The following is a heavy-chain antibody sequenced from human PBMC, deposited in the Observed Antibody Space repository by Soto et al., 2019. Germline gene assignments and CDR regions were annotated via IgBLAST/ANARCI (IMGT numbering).Heavy chain of an antibody. J-gene: IGHJ4*02. Sequence: QLQLRESGPGLVQPSGTLSLTCDVSGDSLTNNHWWSWVRQAPGKGLEWIGGMWHTGRPNYNPSLKSRVAISIEKSKNQFALKLSSVNAADTAVYYCVRDSRTGCSSINCYMHWGQGTLVTVSS. V-gene: IGHV4-4*02. D-gene: IGHD2-15*01. CDR2: MWHTGRP. CDR3: VRDSRTGCSSINCYMH. CDR1: GDSLTNNHW.